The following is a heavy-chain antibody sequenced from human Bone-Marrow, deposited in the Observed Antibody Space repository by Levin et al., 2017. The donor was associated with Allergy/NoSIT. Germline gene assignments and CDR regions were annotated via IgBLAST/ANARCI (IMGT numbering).Heavy chain of an antibody. CDR1: GYSFPNYW. Sequence: GESLKISCSGSGYSFPNYWISWVRQMPGKGLEWLGRIDPSDSYTNYSPPLQGHVTLPTDKSVTTAYLQWSSLKASDTAIYYCASPYSNTFSFDIWGQGTKVTVSS. CDR2: IDPSDSYT. CDR3: ASPYSNTFSFDI. V-gene: IGHV5-10-1*01. D-gene: IGHD6-13*01. J-gene: IGHJ3*02.